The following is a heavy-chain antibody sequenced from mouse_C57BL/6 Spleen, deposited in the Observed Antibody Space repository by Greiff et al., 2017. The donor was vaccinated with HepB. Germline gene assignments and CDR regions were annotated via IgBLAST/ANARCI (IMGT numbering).Heavy chain of an antibody. D-gene: IGHD1-1*01. CDR1: GYTFTSYW. CDR3: ARSITTVVVYYYAMDY. CDR2: INPSNGGT. V-gene: IGHV1-53*01. J-gene: IGHJ4*01. Sequence: VQLQQPGTELVKPGASVKLSCKASGYTFTSYWMHWVKQRPGQGLEWIGNINPSNGGTNYNEKFKSKATQTVDKSSSTAYMQLSSLTSEDSAVYYCARSITTVVVYYYAMDYWGQGTSVTVSS.